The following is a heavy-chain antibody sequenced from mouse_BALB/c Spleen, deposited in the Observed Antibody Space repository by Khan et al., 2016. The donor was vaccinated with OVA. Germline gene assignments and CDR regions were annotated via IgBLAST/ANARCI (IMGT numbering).Heavy chain of an antibody. V-gene: IGHV2-6-1*01. CDR3: PRQPYYHNNVMDY. Sequence: VKLKESGPGLVAPSQSLSITCTISGFSLTNYGVHWVRQPPGKGLEWLVVIWSDGSTTYNSALKSRLTITKDNSKSQVFLKMNSLQTDDTAIYFGPRQPYYHNNVMDYWVQGTSVTVSS. D-gene: IGHD2-10*01. J-gene: IGHJ4*01. CDR2: IWSDGST. CDR1: GFSLTNYG.